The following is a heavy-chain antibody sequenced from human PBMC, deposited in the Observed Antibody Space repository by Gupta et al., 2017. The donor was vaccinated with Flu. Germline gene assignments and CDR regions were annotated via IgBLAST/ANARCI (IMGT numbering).Heavy chain of an antibody. D-gene: IGHD3-9*01. CDR3: AREPIRYFDWLPRHFDY. CDR1: GFTFSSYS. V-gene: IGHV3-21*01. Sequence: EVQLVESGGGLVKPGGSLRRSCAAPGFTFSSYSMNWVRQAPGKGLEWVSSISSSSSYIYYADSGKGRFTISRDNAKNSLYLQMNSLRAEDTAVYYCAREPIRYFDWLPRHFDYWGQGTLVTVSS. J-gene: IGHJ4*02. CDR2: ISSSSSYI.